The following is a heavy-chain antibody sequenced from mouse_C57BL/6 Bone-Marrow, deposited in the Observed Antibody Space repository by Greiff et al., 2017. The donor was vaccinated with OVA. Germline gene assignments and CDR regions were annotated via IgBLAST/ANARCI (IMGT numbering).Heavy chain of an antibody. D-gene: IGHD4-1*01. J-gene: IGHJ4*01. CDR3: ALGRGVAMDY. CDR1: GYTFTSYW. Sequence: VQLQQPGAELVRPGSSVKLSCKASGYTFTSYWMHWVKQRPIQGLEWIGNIDPSDSETPYTPKFKDKATLTVDKSSSTAYMQLSSLTSEDSAVYYCALGRGVAMDYWGQGTSVTVSS. V-gene: IGHV1-52*01. CDR2: IDPSDSET.